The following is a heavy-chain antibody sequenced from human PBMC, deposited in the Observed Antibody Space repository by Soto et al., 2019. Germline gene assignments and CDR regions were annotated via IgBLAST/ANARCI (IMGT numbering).Heavy chain of an antibody. CDR1: GGSVSGYF. D-gene: IGHD5-18*01. Sequence: SETLSLTCTVSGGSVSGYFWSWIRQPPGKGLEWIAYIFYSGSTVYNPSLKSRVTISVDTSNNQFSLRLTSVTAADTAVYYCAKADTTMIIGRFFDCWGQGTLVTVSS. CDR3: AKADTTMIIGRFFDC. CDR2: IFYSGST. V-gene: IGHV4-59*08. J-gene: IGHJ4*02.